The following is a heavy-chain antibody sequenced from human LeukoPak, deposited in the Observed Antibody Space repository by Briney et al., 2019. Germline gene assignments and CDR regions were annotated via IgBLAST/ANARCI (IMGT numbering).Heavy chain of an antibody. V-gene: IGHV3-30*18. J-gene: IGHJ3*02. Sequence: GRSLRLSCAASGFTFSSYGMHWVRQAPGKGLEWVAVISYDGSNKYYADSVKGRFTISRDNSKNTLYLQMNSLRAEDTAVYYCAKPYGGYDLDDAFDIWGQGTMVTVSS. CDR2: ISYDGSNK. CDR3: AKPYGGYDLDDAFDI. D-gene: IGHD5-12*01. CDR1: GFTFSSYG.